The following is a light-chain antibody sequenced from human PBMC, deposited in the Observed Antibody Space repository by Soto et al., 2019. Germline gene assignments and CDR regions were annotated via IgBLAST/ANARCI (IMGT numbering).Light chain of an antibody. CDR3: QQYGRSPWT. CDR2: GTS. J-gene: IGKJ1*01. Sequence: EIVLTQSPGTLSLSPGERATLSCRASQRVSNNYLAWYQQKPGQAPRPLIYGTSSRATGIPDRFSGSGSGTDFTVTINRLEPEDFAVYYCQQYGRSPWTFGQGTKVEIK. CDR1: QRVSNNY. V-gene: IGKV3-20*01.